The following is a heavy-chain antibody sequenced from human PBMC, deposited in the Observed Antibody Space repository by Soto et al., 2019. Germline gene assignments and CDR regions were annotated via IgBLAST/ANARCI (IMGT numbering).Heavy chain of an antibody. V-gene: IGHV3-48*02. D-gene: IGHD1-26*01. CDR3: ARESQGWEGPTPIDY. CDR1: GFIFTSHS. Sequence: EVQLVESGGGLVQPGGSLRLSCAASGFIFTSHSMNWVRQAPGKGLEWVSYISRSSSTIYYADSVKGRFTISRDNAKNSLYLQMNSLRDEDTAVYYCARESQGWEGPTPIDYWGQGTLVTVSS. J-gene: IGHJ4*02. CDR2: ISRSSSTI.